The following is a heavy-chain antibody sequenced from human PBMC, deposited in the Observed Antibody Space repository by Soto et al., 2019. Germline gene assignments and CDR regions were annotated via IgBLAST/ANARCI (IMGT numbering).Heavy chain of an antibody. D-gene: IGHD5-18*01. Sequence: ASVKVSFKASGGTFSSYAISWVRQAPGQGLEWMGGTIPIFGTANYAQKFQGRVTITADESTSTAYMELSSLRSEDTAVYYCARVYAGDTAIEYYFDYWGQGTLVTVSS. J-gene: IGHJ4*02. CDR2: TIPIFGTA. V-gene: IGHV1-69*13. CDR3: ARVYAGDTAIEYYFDY. CDR1: GGTFSSYA.